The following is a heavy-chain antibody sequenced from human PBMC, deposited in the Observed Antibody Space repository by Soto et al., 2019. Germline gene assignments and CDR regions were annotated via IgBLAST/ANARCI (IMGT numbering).Heavy chain of an antibody. J-gene: IGHJ4*02. V-gene: IGHV2-5*02. CDR3: AHRLSYYDFWSGQDAYDY. Sequence: QITLKESGPTLVKPTQTLTLTCTFSGFSLSTSGVGVGWIRQPPGKALEWLALIYWDDDKRYSPSLKSRLTITKDTSKNQVVLTMTNMDPVDTATYYCAHRLSYYDFWSGQDAYDYWGQGTLVTVSS. D-gene: IGHD3-3*01. CDR2: IYWDDDK. CDR1: GFSLSTSGVG.